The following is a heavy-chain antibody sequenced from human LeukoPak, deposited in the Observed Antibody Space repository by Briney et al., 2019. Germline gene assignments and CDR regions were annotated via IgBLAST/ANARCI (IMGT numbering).Heavy chain of an antibody. J-gene: IGHJ4*02. D-gene: IGHD6-19*01. CDR1: GFTFSSYA. Sequence: HPGGSLRLSCAASGFTFSSYAMSWVRQAPGKGLXXXXAISGSGGSTYYADSVKGRFTISRDNSKNTLYLQMNSLRAEDTAVYYCAKDRVAVAGHFDYWGQGTLVTVSS. V-gene: IGHV3-23*01. CDR2: ISGSGGST. CDR3: AKDRVAVAGHFDY.